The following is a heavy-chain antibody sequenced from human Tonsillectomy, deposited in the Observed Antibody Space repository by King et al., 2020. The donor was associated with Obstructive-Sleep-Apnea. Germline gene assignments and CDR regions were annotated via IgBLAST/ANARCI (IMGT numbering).Heavy chain of an antibody. V-gene: IGHV1-18*04. CDR3: AREYYYDSSGYYGY. CDR1: GYTFTSYG. Sequence: VQLVESGAEVKKPGASVKVSCKASGYTFTSYGISWVRQAPGQGLEWMGWISAYNGNTNYAQKRQGRVTMTTDTSTSTAYMELRSLRSDDTAVYYCAREYYYDSSGYYGYWGQGTLVTVSS. CDR2: ISAYNGNT. J-gene: IGHJ4*02. D-gene: IGHD3-22*01.